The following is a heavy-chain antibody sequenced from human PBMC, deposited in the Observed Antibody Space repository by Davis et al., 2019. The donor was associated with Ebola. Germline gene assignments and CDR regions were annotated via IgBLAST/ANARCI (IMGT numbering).Heavy chain of an antibody. Sequence: GESLKISCAASGFTFSSYAMSWVRQAPGKGLEWVAVISYDGSNKYYADSVKGRFTISRDNSKNTLYLQMNSLRAEDTAVYYCAKDGPLIAVAGTYYYYYGMDVWGKGTTVTVSS. CDR1: GFTFSSYA. CDR2: ISYDGSNK. V-gene: IGHV3-30*18. J-gene: IGHJ6*04. CDR3: AKDGPLIAVAGTYYYYYGMDV. D-gene: IGHD6-19*01.